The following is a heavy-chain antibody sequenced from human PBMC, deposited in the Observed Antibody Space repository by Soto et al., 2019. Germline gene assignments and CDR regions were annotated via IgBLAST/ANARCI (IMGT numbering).Heavy chain of an antibody. J-gene: IGHJ4*02. V-gene: IGHV4-4*02. D-gene: IGHD3-10*01. CDR1: GGSISSSNW. CDR3: ARVYMVRGTIIRYFDY. Sequence: QVQLQESGPGLVKPSGTLSLTCAVSGGSISSSNWWSWVRQPPGKGLEWIGKIYHSGSTNYNPSLKSRVTISVDNSKNQFSLKLSSVTAADTAVYYCARVYMVRGTIIRYFDYWGQGTLVTVSS. CDR2: IYHSGST.